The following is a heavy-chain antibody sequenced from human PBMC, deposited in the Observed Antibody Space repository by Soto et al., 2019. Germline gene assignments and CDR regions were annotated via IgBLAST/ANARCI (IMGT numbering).Heavy chain of an antibody. D-gene: IGHD3-22*01. CDR2: ISYDGSNK. CDR3: ARDPHQPHSIYYDSSSYPGLTDY. CDR1: GFTFSSYA. Sequence: QVQLVESGGGVVQPGRSLRLSCAASGFTFSSYAMHWVRQAPGKGLEWVAVISYDGSNKYYADSVKGRFTISRDNSKNTLYLQMNSLRAEDTAVYYCARDPHQPHSIYYDSSSYPGLTDYWGQGTLVTVSS. V-gene: IGHV3-30-3*01. J-gene: IGHJ4*02.